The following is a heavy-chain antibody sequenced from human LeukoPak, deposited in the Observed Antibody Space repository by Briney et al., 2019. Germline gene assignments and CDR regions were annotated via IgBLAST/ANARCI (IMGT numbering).Heavy chain of an antibody. J-gene: IGHJ4*02. CDR1: GYTFTGYY. D-gene: IGHD3-22*01. V-gene: IGHV1-2*02. CDR3: ARDPRYYYDSSGYD. Sequence: ASVKVSCKASGYTFTGYYMHWVRQAPGQGLEWMGWINPNGGGTNYAQKFQGRVTMTRDTSISTAYMELSRLTSDDTAVYYCARDPRYYYDSSGYDWGQGTLVTVSS. CDR2: INPNGGGT.